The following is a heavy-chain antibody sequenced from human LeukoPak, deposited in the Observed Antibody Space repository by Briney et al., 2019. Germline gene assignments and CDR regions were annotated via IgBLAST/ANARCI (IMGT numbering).Heavy chain of an antibody. D-gene: IGHD6-6*01. Sequence: SETLSLTCTVSGGSISTYYWNWIRQPPGKGLEWIGYIYHSGSTNYNPSLQSRVTISVDTSKNQFSLNLNSVTAADAAVYYCARGGAARLHFQNWGQGTLVTVSS. CDR1: GGSISTYY. CDR3: ARGGAARLHFQN. V-gene: IGHV4-59*01. CDR2: IYHSGST. J-gene: IGHJ1*01.